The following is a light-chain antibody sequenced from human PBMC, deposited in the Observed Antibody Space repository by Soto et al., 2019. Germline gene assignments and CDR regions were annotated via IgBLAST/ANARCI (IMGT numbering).Light chain of an antibody. Sequence: DIQMTQSPSSLSASVGDRVTITCRGSQGSRNDLGWYQQRQGKAPKRLIYAASSLQIGVPSRFSGSGSGTEFTLTTSSLQPEDFATYYCLQHNSYPWTFGQGTKVEIK. CDR3: LQHNSYPWT. CDR2: AAS. V-gene: IGKV1-17*01. CDR1: QGSRND. J-gene: IGKJ1*01.